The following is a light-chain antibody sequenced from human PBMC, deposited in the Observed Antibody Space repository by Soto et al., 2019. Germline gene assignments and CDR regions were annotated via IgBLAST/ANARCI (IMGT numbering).Light chain of an antibody. CDR3: LHSNSAARV. CDR1: TGAVTSNHH. Sequence: QAVVTQAPSLTVSPGGTVTLTCGSSTGAVTSNHHPYWFQQKAGQAPRTLIYDTSNKHSATPARFPGSLLGDKAALTRSGVGPEDEAQYYSLHSNSAARVFGGGTKLTVL. J-gene: IGLJ2*01. CDR2: DTS. V-gene: IGLV7-46*01.